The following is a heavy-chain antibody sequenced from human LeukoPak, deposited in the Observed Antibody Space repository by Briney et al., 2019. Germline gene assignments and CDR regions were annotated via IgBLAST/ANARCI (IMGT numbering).Heavy chain of an antibody. CDR3: ARTGYNYGTPLND. V-gene: IGHV3-23*01. Sequence: GGSLRLSCAASGFTFSSYALSWVRQAPGKGLEWVSGITYIDGSTYYADSVRGRFTISRDNSKSTLYLQMNSLRAEDTAVYYCARTGYNYGTPLNDWGQGTLVTVSS. CDR1: GFTFSSYA. J-gene: IGHJ4*02. D-gene: IGHD5-18*01. CDR2: ITYIDGST.